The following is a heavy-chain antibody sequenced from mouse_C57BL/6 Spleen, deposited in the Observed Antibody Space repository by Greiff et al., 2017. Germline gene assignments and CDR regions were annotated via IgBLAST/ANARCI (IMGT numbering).Heavy chain of an antibody. CDR1: GYTFTDYN. Sequence: VQLQQSGPELVKPGASVKMSCKASGYTFTDYNMHWVKQSHGKSLEWIGYINPNNGGTSYNQKFKGKATLTVNKSSSTAYMELRSLTSEDSAVYYCAKEGSLDSSGYYAMDYWGQGTSVTVSS. CDR2: INPNNGGT. V-gene: IGHV1-22*01. CDR3: AKEGSLDSSGYYAMDY. D-gene: IGHD3-2*02. J-gene: IGHJ4*01.